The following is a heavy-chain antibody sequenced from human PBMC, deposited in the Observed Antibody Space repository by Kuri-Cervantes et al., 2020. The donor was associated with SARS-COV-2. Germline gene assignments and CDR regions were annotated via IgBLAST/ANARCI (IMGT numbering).Heavy chain of an antibody. D-gene: IGHD5-18*01. V-gene: IGHV4-4*01. CDR1: GGSISSSNW. J-gene: IGHJ4*02. CDR3: ARVGVRSYGVLDY. CDR2: IYQSGST. Sequence: GSLRLSCAVSGGSISSSNWWSWVRQPPGKGLEWIGEIYQSGSTNYNPSLKSRVTISVDTSKNQVSLKLTSVTAADTAVYFCARVGVRSYGVLDYWGQGTLVTVSS.